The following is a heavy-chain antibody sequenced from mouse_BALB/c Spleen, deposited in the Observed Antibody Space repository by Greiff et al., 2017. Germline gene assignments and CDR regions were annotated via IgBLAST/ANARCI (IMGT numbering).Heavy chain of an antibody. CDR1: GFTFSSYG. D-gene: IGHD2-4*01. V-gene: IGHV5-6*01. CDR3: ARDYDYGGDYYAMDY. CDR2: ISSGGSYT. Sequence: EVKLVESGGDLVKPGGSLKLSCAASGFTFSSYGMSWVRQTPDKRLEWVATISSGGSYTYYPDSVKGRFTISRDNAKNTLYLQMSSLKSEDTAMYYCARDYDYGGDYYAMDYWGQGTSVTVSS. J-gene: IGHJ4*01.